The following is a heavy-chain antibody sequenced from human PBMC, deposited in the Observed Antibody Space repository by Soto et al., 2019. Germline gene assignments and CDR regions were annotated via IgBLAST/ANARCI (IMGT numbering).Heavy chain of an antibody. CDR2: IIPIFGTA. J-gene: IGHJ5*02. D-gene: IGHD6-13*01. Sequence: QVQLVQSGAAVKKPGSSVKVSCKASGGTFSSYAISWVRQAPGQGLEWMGGIIPIFGTANYAQKFKGRVTITADKSTSTAYMELSSRRSEDTAVYYCARELAPTRGNWFDPWGQGTLVTVSS. CDR3: ARELAPTRGNWFDP. CDR1: GGTFSSYA. V-gene: IGHV1-69*06.